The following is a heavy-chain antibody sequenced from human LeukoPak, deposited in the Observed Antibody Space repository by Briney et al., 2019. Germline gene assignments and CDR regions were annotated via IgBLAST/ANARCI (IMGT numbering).Heavy chain of an antibody. CDR1: GFTFNTYA. CDR3: AKDNIAAALGY. V-gene: IGHV3-23*01. J-gene: IGHJ4*02. D-gene: IGHD6-13*01. Sequence: GGSLRLSCAASGFTFNTYAMSWVRQAPGKGLEWVSGITSGANTYYADSVKGRFTISRDNSENTLNLQMNSLRAEDTAIYYCAKDNIAAALGYWGQGTLVTVSS. CDR2: ITSGANT.